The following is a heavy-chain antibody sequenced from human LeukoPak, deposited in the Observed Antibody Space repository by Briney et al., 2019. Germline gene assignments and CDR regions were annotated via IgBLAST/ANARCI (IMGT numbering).Heavy chain of an antibody. CDR3: ARGAPTTRIGAGRFDY. D-gene: IGHD5-12*01. CDR2: INPSGGSK. J-gene: IGHJ4*02. V-gene: IGHV1-46*01. Sequence: ASVKVSCKAFGYSLTNYYVHWVRQARGQGLEWMGEINPSGGSKSYAQKFQGRITVTGDTYTNTVYMDLSSLRSEDTATYYCARGAPTTRIGAGRFDYWGQGSLLTVAS. CDR1: GYSLTNYY.